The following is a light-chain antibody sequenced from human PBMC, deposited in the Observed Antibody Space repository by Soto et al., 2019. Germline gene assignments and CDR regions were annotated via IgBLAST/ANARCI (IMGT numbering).Light chain of an antibody. CDR3: QQTYSPPRGA. J-gene: IGKJ1*01. V-gene: IGKV1-39*01. CDR1: ESIRNN. CDR2: AAY. Sequence: DIQMTQSPSSLSASVGDRVTITCRASESIRNNLNWYQQKPGKAPKLLIYAAYTFQSGVPSRFSGGGAGTEFTLTIGSLQPEDFTTYYCQQTYSPPRGAFGQGTKVEFK.